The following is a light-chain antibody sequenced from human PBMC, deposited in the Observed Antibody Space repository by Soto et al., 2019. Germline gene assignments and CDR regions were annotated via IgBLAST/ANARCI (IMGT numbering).Light chain of an antibody. J-gene: IGLJ2*01. Sequence: QSVLTQPPSVSGAPGQRVTISCTGSTSNIGAGYDVHWYQQKDPRAAPKLLIYADSNRPSGAPDRFSASKSGTSASLDITGLQAEDEAEYFCQSYDSSLTVVFGGGTKLTVL. CDR3: QSYDSSLTVV. CDR1: TSNIGAGYD. CDR2: ADS. V-gene: IGLV1-40*01.